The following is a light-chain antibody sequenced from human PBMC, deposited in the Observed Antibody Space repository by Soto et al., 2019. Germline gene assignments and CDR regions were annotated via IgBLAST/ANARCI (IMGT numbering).Light chain of an antibody. V-gene: IGKV1-39*01. CDR2: AAS. CDR1: QSINSY. Sequence: DIQMTQSPTSLSASVGDRVTITCRASQSINSYLNWYQQKPGKAPKLLIHAASSFQSGVPSRFSGSGSGTDFTLTISSLQPEDFGTYYCQQSYSTPYTFGQGTNLEIK. J-gene: IGKJ2*01. CDR3: QQSYSTPYT.